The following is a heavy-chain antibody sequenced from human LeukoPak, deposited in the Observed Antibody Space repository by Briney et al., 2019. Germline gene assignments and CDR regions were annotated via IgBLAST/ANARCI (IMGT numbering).Heavy chain of an antibody. J-gene: IGHJ3*01. V-gene: IGHV1-2*02. D-gene: IGHD6-25*01. Sequence: GASVKVSCKASGYTFTGYYIHWVRQAPGQGLEWMGWINPDSGGSNYAQKFQGRVTMTRDTSISTAYMELSRLRSDDTAVYYCARLYMRLDAFDLWGQGAMVSVSS. CDR1: GYTFTGYY. CDR2: INPDSGGS. CDR3: ARLYMRLDAFDL.